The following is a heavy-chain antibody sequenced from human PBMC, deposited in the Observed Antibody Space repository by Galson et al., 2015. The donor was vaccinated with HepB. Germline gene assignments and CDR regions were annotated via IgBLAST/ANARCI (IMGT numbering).Heavy chain of an antibody. CDR1: GFTFSTYS. J-gene: IGHJ5*02. D-gene: IGHD2-21*02. Sequence: SLRLSCAASGFTFSTYSMNWVRQAPGQGLEWVSFISSSSSNIYYADSVKGRFTISRDNAKNSLYLQMNSLRAEDTAVYYCAREGTLAYCGGDCYSDWFDPWGQGTLVTVSS. V-gene: IGHV3-48*04. CDR2: ISSSSSNI. CDR3: AREGTLAYCGGDCYSDWFDP.